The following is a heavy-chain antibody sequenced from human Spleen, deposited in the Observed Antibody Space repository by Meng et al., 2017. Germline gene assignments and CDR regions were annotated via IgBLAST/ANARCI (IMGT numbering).Heavy chain of an antibody. D-gene: IGHD6-19*01. J-gene: IGHJ4*02. CDR2: INHSGST. CDR1: GGSFSGYY. CDR3: ARLSMGFSSGWYFRIDF. Sequence: SETLSLTCAVYGGSFSGYYWSWIRQPPGKGLEWIGEINHSGSTNYNPSLKSRVTISVDRSKNQFSLKLTSVTAADTAVYYCARLSMGFSSGWYFRIDFWGPGTLVTVSS. V-gene: IGHV4-34*01.